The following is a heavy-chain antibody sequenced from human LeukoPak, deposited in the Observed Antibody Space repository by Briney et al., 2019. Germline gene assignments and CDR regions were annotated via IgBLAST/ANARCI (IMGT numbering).Heavy chain of an antibody. CDR3: ARVRCSGGSCYPGLPFDY. D-gene: IGHD2-15*01. J-gene: IGHJ4*02. CDR1: GYSISSGYY. V-gene: IGHV4-38-2*02. CDR2: IYHSGST. Sequence: PSETLSLTCTVSGYSISSGYYWGWIRQPPGKGLEWIGSIYHSGSTYYNPSLKSRVTISVDTSKNQFSLKLSSVTAANTAVYYCARVRCSGGSCYPGLPFDYWGQGTLVTVSS.